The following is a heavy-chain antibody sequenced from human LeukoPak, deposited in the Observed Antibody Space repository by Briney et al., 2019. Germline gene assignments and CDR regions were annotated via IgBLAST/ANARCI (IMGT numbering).Heavy chain of an antibody. J-gene: IGHJ3*02. CDR1: GGSISSYY. CDR3: ARIGNDILAGYYMRNDAFDI. CDR2: IYYSGST. Sequence: SETLSLTCTVSGGSISSYYWSWIRQPPGKGLEWIGYIYYSGSTNYNPSLKSRVTISVDTSKNQFSLKLSSVTAADTAVSYCARIGNDILAGYYMRNDAFDIWGQGTMVAVSS. D-gene: IGHD3-9*01. V-gene: IGHV4-59*08.